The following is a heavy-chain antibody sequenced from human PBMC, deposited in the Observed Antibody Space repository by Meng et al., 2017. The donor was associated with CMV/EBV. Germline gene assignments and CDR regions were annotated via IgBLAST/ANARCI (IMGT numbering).Heavy chain of an antibody. V-gene: IGHV3-21*01. J-gene: IGHJ6*02. CDR2: ISSSSYI. CDR1: GFTFSSYS. CDR3: ARDKVLRFLEVSYYYYGMDV. Sequence: GASLKISCAASGFTFSSYSMNWVRPAPGEGLEWVSSISSSSYIYYADSVKGRFTISRDNAKNSLYLQMNSLRAEDTAVYYCARDKVLRFLEVSYYYYGMDVWGQGTTVTVSS. D-gene: IGHD3-3*01.